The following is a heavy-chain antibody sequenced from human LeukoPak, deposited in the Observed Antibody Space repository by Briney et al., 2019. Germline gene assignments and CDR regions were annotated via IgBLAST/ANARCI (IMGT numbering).Heavy chain of an antibody. CDR2: ISYDGSDK. CDR1: GGSISSSIY. CDR3: KEVDY. J-gene: IGHJ4*02. Sequence: LSLSCTVSGGSISSSIYYWGWIRQPPGKGLEWVAAISYDGSDKYYADSVKGRFTISRDNSKNTLYLQMNSLRVEDTAVYYCKEVDYWGQGTLVTVSS. V-gene: IGHV3-30*04.